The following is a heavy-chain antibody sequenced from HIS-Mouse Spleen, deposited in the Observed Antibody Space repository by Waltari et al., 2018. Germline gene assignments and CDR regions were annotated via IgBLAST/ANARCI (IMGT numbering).Heavy chain of an antibody. V-gene: IGHV3-7*01. Sequence: EVQLVESGGGLVQPGGSLRLSGAASGFTFSSYWMSWVRQAPGKGLEWVANIKQDGSNKYYADSVKGRFTISRDNSKNTLYLQMNSLRAEDTAVYYCAKDKHHAFDYWGQGTLVTVSS. CDR3: AKDKHHAFDY. J-gene: IGHJ4*02. CDR1: GFTFSSYW. CDR2: IKQDGSNK.